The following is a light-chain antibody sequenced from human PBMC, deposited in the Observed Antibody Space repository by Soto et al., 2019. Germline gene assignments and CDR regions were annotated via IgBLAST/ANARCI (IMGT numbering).Light chain of an antibody. CDR3: AAWDDSLNGHLV. CDR2: AND. Sequence: VLTQPPSASGAPGQRVTISCSGSTSSIGSHSVNWYRQLPGTAPKVVMFANDERPSGVPDRISGSKSGTSASLVISGLQFEDEADYYCAAWDDSLNGHLVFGGGTKVTVL. V-gene: IGLV1-44*01. CDR1: TSSIGSHS. J-gene: IGLJ2*01.